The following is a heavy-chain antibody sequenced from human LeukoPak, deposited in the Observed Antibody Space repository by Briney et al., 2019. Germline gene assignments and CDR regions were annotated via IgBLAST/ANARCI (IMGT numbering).Heavy chain of an antibody. CDR3: ARGDTLSY. V-gene: IGHV3-7*01. Sequence: GGSLRLSCAASGFTFSSYWMTWVRQAPGKGLEWVANIKHDGSEKYYMDSVKGRFTISRDNAKNPLYLQMNSLRAENTAVFYCARGDTLSYWGQGTLVTVSS. CDR2: IKHDGSEK. CDR1: GFTFSSYW. J-gene: IGHJ4*02.